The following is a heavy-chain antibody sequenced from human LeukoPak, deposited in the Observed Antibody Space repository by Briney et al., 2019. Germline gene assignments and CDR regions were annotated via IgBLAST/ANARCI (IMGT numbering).Heavy chain of an antibody. CDR1: GGSISSYY. J-gene: IGHJ4*02. D-gene: IGHD6-13*01. CDR2: IYYSGNT. CDR3: ARDRPGGSSLDY. V-gene: IGHV4-59*01. Sequence: SETLSLTCTVSGGSISSYYWSWIRQPPGKGLEWIGYIYYSGNTNYNPSLKRRVTISVDTSKNQFSLKLSSVTAADTAVYYCARDRPGGSSLDYWGQGTLVTVSS.